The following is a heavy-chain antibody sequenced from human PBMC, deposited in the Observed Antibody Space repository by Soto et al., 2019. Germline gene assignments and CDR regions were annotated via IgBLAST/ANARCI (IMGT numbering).Heavy chain of an antibody. Sequence: GASVKVSCKASGYTFTSYGISWVRQAPGQGLEWMGWISAYNGNTNYAQKLHGRVTMTTDTSTSTAYMELRSLRSDDTAVYYCARDGEHDYGDYVAYYGMDFWGQGTTVTVSS. V-gene: IGHV1-18*04. J-gene: IGHJ6*02. D-gene: IGHD4-17*01. CDR1: GYTFTSYG. CDR2: ISAYNGNT. CDR3: ARDGEHDYGDYVAYYGMDF.